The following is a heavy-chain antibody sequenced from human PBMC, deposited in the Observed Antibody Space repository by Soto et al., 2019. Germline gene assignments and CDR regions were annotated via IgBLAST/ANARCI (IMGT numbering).Heavy chain of an antibody. CDR2: IWYDGSNK. CDR3: ARDPYSSSWYYYYYGMDV. D-gene: IGHD6-13*01. CDR1: GFTFSSYG. V-gene: IGHV3-33*01. J-gene: IGHJ6*02. Sequence: ESGGGVVQPGRSLRLSCAASGFTFSSYGMHWVRQAPGKGLEWVAVIWYDGSNKYYADSVKGRFTISRDNSKNTLYLQMNSLRAEDTAVYYCARDPYSSSWYYYYYGMDVWGQGTTVTVSS.